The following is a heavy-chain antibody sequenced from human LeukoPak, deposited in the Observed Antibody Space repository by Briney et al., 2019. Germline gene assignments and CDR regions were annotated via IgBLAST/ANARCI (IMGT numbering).Heavy chain of an antibody. D-gene: IGHD1-26*01. CDR1: GFTFSSYW. J-gene: IGHJ4*02. Sequence: GGSLRLSCAASGFTFSSYWMGWVRKAPGKRLEWVANMNIDGSEKYYADSAKGRFTISRDNARNSVYLQMNSLRVEDTAVYYCARDPVEWELLLDYWGQGTLVTVSS. V-gene: IGHV3-7*01. CDR2: MNIDGSEK. CDR3: ARDPVEWELLLDY.